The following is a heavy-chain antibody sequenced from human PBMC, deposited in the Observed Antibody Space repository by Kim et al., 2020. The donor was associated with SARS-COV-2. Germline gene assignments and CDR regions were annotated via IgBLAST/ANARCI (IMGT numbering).Heavy chain of an antibody. CDR3: ALGGAAAGGYGMDV. D-gene: IGHD6-13*01. J-gene: IGHJ6*02. Sequence: ASVKVSCKASGYTFTGYYMHWVRQAPGQGLEWMGRINPNSGGTNYAQKFQGRVTMTRDTSISTAYMELSRLRSDDTAVYYCALGGAAAGGYGMDVWGQGTTVTVSS. CDR2: INPNSGGT. V-gene: IGHV1-2*06. CDR1: GYTFTGYY.